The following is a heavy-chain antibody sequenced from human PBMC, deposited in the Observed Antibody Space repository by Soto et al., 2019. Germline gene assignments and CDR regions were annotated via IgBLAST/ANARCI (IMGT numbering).Heavy chain of an antibody. CDR3: ARLASGWQYYYFDF. CDR2: INHNGST. J-gene: IGHJ2*01. D-gene: IGHD6-19*01. CDR1: GGSFSPYF. Sequence: QVQLQQWGAGLLKPSETLSLTCAVYGGSFSPYFWSWIRQAPGKGLEWIGEINHNGSTNYNPSRTRRATLSVDTSKNQVSLKLTSVTAADTAVYYCARLASGWQYYYFDFWGRGTPVTVSS. V-gene: IGHV4-34*01.